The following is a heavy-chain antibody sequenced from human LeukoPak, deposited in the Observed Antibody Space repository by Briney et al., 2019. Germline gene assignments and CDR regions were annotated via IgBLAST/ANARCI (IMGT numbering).Heavy chain of an antibody. CDR2: IYYSGST. D-gene: IGHD2-2*01. Sequence: SETLSLTCTVSGGSISSYYWSWIRQPPGKGLEWIGYIYYSGSTNYNPSLKSRVTISVDTSKNQFSLKLSSVTAADTAVYYCARARGYDERYCSSTSCSYYFDYWGQGTLVTVSS. CDR3: ARARGYDERYCSSTSCSYYFDY. V-gene: IGHV4-59*01. J-gene: IGHJ4*02. CDR1: GGSISSYY.